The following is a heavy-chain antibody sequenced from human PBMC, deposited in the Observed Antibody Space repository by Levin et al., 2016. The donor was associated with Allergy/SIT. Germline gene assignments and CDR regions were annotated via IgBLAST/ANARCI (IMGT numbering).Heavy chain of an antibody. CDR3: AHRRDYCSGGSCYQRDDY. CDR1: AFSLSSSGQA. Sequence: SGPTLVKPTQTLTLTCDFSAFSLSSSGQAVAWIRQPPGKALEWLALIYWDDDKRYNSSLKSRLTITKDTSKKQVVLSLTNMDPMDTGTYYCAHRRDYCSGGSCYQRDDYWGQGILVTVSS. D-gene: IGHD2-15*01. CDR2: IYWDDDK. V-gene: IGHV2-5*02. J-gene: IGHJ4*02.